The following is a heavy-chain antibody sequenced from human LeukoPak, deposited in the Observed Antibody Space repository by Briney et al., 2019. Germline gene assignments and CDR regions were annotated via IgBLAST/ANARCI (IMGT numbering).Heavy chain of an antibody. J-gene: IGHJ5*02. CDR3: AKVVGYDFWSGYRNWFDP. CDR1: GFTFSSYA. D-gene: IGHD3-3*01. V-gene: IGHV3-23*01. Sequence: GGSLRLSCAASGFTFSSYAMSWVRQAPGKGLEWVSAISGSGGSTYYADSVKGRFTISRDNSKNTPYLQMNSLRAEDTAVYYCAKVVGYDFWSGYRNWFDPWGQGTLVTVSS. CDR2: ISGSGGST.